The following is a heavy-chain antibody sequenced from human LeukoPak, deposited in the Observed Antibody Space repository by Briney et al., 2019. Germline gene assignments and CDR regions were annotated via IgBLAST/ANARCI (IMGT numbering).Heavy chain of an antibody. CDR1: GFTFDDYA. D-gene: IGHD2-8*02. CDR2: ISGDGGST. V-gene: IGHV3-43*02. J-gene: IGHJ5*01. CDR3: AKTLTGYLVALWFDS. Sequence: PGGSLRLSCAASGFTFDDYAMHWVRQAPGKGLEWVSLISGDGGSTYYADSVKGRFTISRDNSKNSLYLQMNSLRTEDTALYYCAKTLTGYLVALWFDSWGQGTLVTVSS.